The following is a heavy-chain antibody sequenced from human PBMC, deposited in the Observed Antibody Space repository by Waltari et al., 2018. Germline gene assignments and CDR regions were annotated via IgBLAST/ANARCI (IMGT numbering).Heavy chain of an antibody. V-gene: IGHV3-21*05. J-gene: IGHJ3*02. Sequence: EVQLVESGGGLVKPGGSLRLSCAASGFTFSSYSMNWVRQAPGKGPGGVSVLSSSSSYIYYADSVKGRFTISRDNAKNSLYLQMNSLRAEDTAVYYCAGSMVFYPRWAFDIWGQGTMVTVSS. CDR3: AGSMVFYPRWAFDI. D-gene: IGHD3-10*01. CDR2: LSSSSSYI. CDR1: GFTFSSYS.